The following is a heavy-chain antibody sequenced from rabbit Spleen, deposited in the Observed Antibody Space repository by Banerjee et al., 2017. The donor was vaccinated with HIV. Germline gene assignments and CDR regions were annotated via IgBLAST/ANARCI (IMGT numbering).Heavy chain of an antibody. D-gene: IGHD8-1*01. CDR2: INIVTGKS. V-gene: IGHV1S45*01. CDR1: GFSFNSGYD. CDR3: ARDTGSSFSSYGMDL. Sequence: QQQLEESGGGLVKPEGSLTLTCTASGFSFNSGYDMCWVRQAPGKGLEWIACINIVTGKSVYASWAKGRFTMSRTSSTTVTLQMTSLTAADTATYFCARDTGSSFSSYGMDLWGQGTLVTVS. J-gene: IGHJ6*01.